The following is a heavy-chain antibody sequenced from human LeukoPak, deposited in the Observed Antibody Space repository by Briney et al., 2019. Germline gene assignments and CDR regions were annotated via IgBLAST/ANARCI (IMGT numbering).Heavy chain of an antibody. V-gene: IGHV3-73*01. CDR3: TTDSYDILTGYLS. CDR1: GFTFSGSP. Sequence: GGSLRLSCAASGFTFSGSPMHWVRQASGKGLEWVGRIRTKATSYDAAYAASVKGRFTISRDDSKNTAYLQMNSLKTEDTAVYYCTTDSYDILTGYLSWGQGTLVTVSS. J-gene: IGHJ4*02. D-gene: IGHD3-9*01. CDR2: IRTKATSYDA.